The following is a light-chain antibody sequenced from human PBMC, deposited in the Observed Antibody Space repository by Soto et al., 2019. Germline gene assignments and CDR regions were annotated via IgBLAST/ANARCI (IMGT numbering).Light chain of an antibody. CDR1: QSVSSSY. Sequence: EIVLTQSPGTLSVSRGERATLSCRASQSVSSSYVAWYQQKPGQAPRLLIYEASIRAIVIPDRFSGSGSGTDFTLTISRLEPEDFAVYHCQLYGSSPPTFGQGSKVEIK. V-gene: IGKV3-20*01. CDR3: QLYGSSPPT. CDR2: EAS. J-gene: IGKJ1*01.